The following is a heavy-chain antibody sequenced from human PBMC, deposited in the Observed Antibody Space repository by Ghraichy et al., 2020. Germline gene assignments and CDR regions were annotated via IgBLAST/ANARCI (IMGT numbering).Heavy chain of an antibody. J-gene: IGHJ2*01. CDR1: GGSISSSSYY. CDR2: IYYSGST. CDR3: ARWYYDFWSGYVSVLWYFDL. V-gene: IGHV4-39*01. Sequence: SETLSLTCTVSGGSISSSSYYWGWIRQPPGKGLEWIGSIYYSGSTYYNPSLKSRVTISVDTSKNQFSLKLSSVTAADTAVYYCARWYYDFWSGYVSVLWYFDLWGRGTLVTVSS. D-gene: IGHD3-3*01.